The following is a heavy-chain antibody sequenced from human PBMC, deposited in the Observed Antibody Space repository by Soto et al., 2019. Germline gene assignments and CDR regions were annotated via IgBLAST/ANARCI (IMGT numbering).Heavy chain of an antibody. CDR3: ARDDGYYYDSSGYYGY. D-gene: IGHD3-22*01. J-gene: IGHJ4*02. CDR1: GGSISSSNW. Sequence: SETLSLTCAVSGGSISSSNWWSWVRQPPGKGLEWIGEIYHSGSTNYNPSLKSRVTISVDKSKNQFSLKLSSVTAADTAVYYCARDDGYYYDSSGYYGYWGQGTLVTV. CDR2: IYHSGST. V-gene: IGHV4-4*02.